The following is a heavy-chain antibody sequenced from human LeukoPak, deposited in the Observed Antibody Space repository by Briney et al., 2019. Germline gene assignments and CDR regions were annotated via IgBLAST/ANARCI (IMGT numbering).Heavy chain of an antibody. D-gene: IGHD1-26*01. J-gene: IGHJ6*03. CDR3: ARVRGSSGGYEYYHYMDV. V-gene: IGHV4-34*01. Sequence: KPSETLSLTCAVYGGSFSGYYWSWIRQPPGKGLEWIGEINHSGSTNYNPSLKSRVTISVDTSKNQFSLKLSSVTAADTAVYYCARVRGSSGGYEYYHYMDVWGKGTTVTISS. CDR2: INHSGST. CDR1: GGSFSGYY.